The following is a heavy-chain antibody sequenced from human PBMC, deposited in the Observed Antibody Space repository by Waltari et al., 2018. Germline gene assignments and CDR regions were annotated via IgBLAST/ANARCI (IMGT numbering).Heavy chain of an antibody. D-gene: IGHD6-19*01. CDR2: IDGSGGGGSSGTT. CDR1: GFTFSLYG. J-gene: IGHJ4*02. Sequence: EVQLLESGGDLVQPGGSLRLSCVASGFTFSLYGMNWVRQAPGKGLEWVSGIDGSGGGGSSGTTYYADSVKGRFTISRDNSKDTLYLQMNSLRADDTAVYYCAKGRSSGFDYWGQGTLATVSS. V-gene: IGHV3-23*01. CDR3: AKGRSSGFDY.